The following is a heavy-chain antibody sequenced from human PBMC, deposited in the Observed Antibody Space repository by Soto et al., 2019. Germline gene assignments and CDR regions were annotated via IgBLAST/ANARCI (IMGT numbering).Heavy chain of an antibody. CDR3: ARCMGFDGSGYAFFDS. V-gene: IGHV3-21*01. J-gene: IGHJ4*02. Sequence: EVQLVESGGGLVKPGGSLRLSCAASGFTFSGHTINWVRQAPGKGLEWVSSVSSSSSYIYYADSVKGRFTVSRDNAEKSLYLQMSSLRDEDTAMYYCARCMGFDGSGYAFFDSWGQGTLVTVSS. D-gene: IGHD3-10*01. CDR1: GFTFSGHT. CDR2: VSSSSSYI.